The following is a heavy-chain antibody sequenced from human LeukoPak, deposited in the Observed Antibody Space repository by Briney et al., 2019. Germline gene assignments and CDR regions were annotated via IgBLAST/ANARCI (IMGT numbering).Heavy chain of an antibody. V-gene: IGHV4-4*02. D-gene: IGHD4-11*01. CDR2: ISHSGST. CDR1: GGSISSRNW. CDR3: ASSPYSNYPRYFDY. Sequence: SETLSLTCAVSGGSISSRNWWTWVRQPPGKGLEWIGEISHSGSTNYNPSLESRVTVSVDNSKNQFSLKLSSVTAADTAVYYCASSPYSNYPRYFDYWGQGTLVTVSS. J-gene: IGHJ4*02.